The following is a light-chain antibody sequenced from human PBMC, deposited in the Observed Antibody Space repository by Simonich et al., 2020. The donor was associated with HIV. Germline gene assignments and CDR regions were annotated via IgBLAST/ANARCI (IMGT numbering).Light chain of an antibody. CDR3: QQYNSYPYT. V-gene: IGKV1-5*03. Sequence: MTQSPSTLSASVGDRVTITCRASQSISSWLAWYQQKPGKAPKLLIYKASSLDSGVPSRFSGSGSGTEFTVTINSLQPEDFATYYCQQYNSYPYTFGQGTKLEIK. CDR1: QSISSW. J-gene: IGKJ2*01. CDR2: KAS.